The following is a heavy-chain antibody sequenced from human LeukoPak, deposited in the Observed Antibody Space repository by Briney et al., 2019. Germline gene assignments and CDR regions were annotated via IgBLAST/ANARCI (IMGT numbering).Heavy chain of an antibody. V-gene: IGHV4-34*01. Sequence: PSETLSLTCAVYGGSFSGYYWSWIRQPPGKGLEWIGEINHSGSTNYNPSLKSRVTISVDTSKNQLSLKLSSVTAADTAVYYCASGPSINFDYWGQGTLVTVSS. CDR1: GGSFSGYY. J-gene: IGHJ4*02. CDR3: ASGPSINFDY. D-gene: IGHD3-10*01. CDR2: INHSGST.